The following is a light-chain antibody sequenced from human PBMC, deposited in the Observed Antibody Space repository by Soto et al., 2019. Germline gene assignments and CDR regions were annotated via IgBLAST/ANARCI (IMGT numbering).Light chain of an antibody. Sequence: SYELTQAPSVSVAPGKTARITCGGNNIGSKSVHWYQQKPGQAPVLVIYYDSDRPSGIPERFSGSNSGNTATLTISRVEAGDEADYYCQVWDSSSDPRGVFGTGTKLIVL. J-gene: IGLJ1*01. V-gene: IGLV3-21*04. CDR3: QVWDSSSDPRGV. CDR2: YDS. CDR1: NIGSKS.